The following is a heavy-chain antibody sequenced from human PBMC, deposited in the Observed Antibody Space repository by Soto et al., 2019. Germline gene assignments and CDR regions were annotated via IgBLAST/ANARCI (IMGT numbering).Heavy chain of an antibody. J-gene: IGHJ2*01. Sequence: QVQLVESGGGLVKPGGSLRLSCAASGFTFSDYYMSWIRQAPGKGLEWVSYINSSSSYTNYADSVKGRFTISRDTAKNSLYLQRNSLRAEDTAVYYCARIITAAGGRRYFDLWGRGTLVTVSS. CDR1: GFTFSDYY. CDR3: ARIITAAGGRRYFDL. CDR2: INSSSSYT. V-gene: IGHV3-11*05. D-gene: IGHD6-13*01.